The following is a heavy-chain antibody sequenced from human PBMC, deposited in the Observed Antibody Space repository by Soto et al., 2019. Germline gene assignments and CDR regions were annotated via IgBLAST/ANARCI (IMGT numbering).Heavy chain of an antibody. Sequence: GGSLRLSCAASGFTFSSYAMSWVRQAPGKGLEWVSTISGSGGSTYYADSVKGRFTISRDNSKNTLYLQMNSLRAEDTAVYYCAKAGVVVPAAMKGYFDYWGQGTLVTVSS. CDR1: GFTFSSYA. CDR2: ISGSGGST. CDR3: AKAGVVVPAAMKGYFDY. D-gene: IGHD2-2*01. J-gene: IGHJ4*02. V-gene: IGHV3-23*01.